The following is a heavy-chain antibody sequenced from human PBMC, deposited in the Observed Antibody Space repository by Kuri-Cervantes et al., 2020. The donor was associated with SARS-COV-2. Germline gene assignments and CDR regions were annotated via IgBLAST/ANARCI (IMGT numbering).Heavy chain of an antibody. CDR3: ARGDRTAAGIFDY. V-gene: IGHV4-34*01. CDR1: GGSFSGYY. CDR2: INHSGST. D-gene: IGHD6-13*01. J-gene: IGHJ4*02. Sequence: GSLRLSCAVYGGSFSGYYWSWIRQPPGKGLEWIGEINHSGSTNYNPSLKSRVNISVDTSKNQFSLKLSSVTAADTAVYYCARGDRTAAGIFDYWGQGTLVTVSS.